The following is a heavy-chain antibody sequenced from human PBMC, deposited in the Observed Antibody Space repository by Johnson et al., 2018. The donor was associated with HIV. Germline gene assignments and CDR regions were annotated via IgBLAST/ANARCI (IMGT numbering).Heavy chain of an antibody. CDR1: GFTFIQYW. CDR3: AGLGGSHDAFDI. D-gene: IGHD1-26*01. Sequence: EVQLVESGGGLVQRGGSLRLSCAAPGFTFIQYWMSWVRQAPGKGLEWVSGINWNGGSTGYADSVKGRFTISRDNAKNSLYLQMNSLRAEDMAVYYCAGLGGSHDAFDIWGQGTMVTVSS. J-gene: IGHJ3*02. CDR2: INWNGGST. V-gene: IGHV3-20*04.